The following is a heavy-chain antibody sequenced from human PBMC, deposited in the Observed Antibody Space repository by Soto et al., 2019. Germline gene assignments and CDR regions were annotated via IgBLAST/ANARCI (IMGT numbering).Heavy chain of an antibody. V-gene: IGHV3-23*01. CDR3: AGGYSSGWYGFVYFDY. D-gene: IGHD6-19*01. CDR2: ISGSGGST. CDR1: GFTFSSYA. Sequence: GGSLRLSCAASGFTFSSYAMSWVRQAPEKGLEWVSAISGSGGSTYYADSVKGRFTISRDNSKNTLYLQMNSLRAEDTAVYYCAGGYSSGWYGFVYFDYWGQGTLVTVSS. J-gene: IGHJ4*02.